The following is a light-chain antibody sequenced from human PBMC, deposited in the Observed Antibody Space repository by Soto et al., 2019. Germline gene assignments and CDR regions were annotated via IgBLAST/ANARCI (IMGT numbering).Light chain of an antibody. CDR2: GAS. CDR3: QQYNNWPRT. V-gene: IGKV3-15*01. Sequence: EIVMTQSPATLSVSPGERATLSCRASQSVSSNLAWYQQKPGQVPRLLIYGASTRATGIPARLSGSGSGTDFTLTISSLQSEDFAVYYCQQYNNWPRTFGQGTKLEIK. CDR1: QSVSSN. J-gene: IGKJ2*02.